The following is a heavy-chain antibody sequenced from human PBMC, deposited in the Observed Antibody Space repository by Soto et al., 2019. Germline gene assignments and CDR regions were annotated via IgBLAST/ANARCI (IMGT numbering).Heavy chain of an antibody. Sequence: QVQLVESGGGVVQPGRSLRLSCAASGFTFSSYAMHWVRQAPGKGLEWVAVISYDGSNKYYADSVKGRFTISRDNSKNTLYLQMNSLRAEDTAVYYCAIVWYDILTGYYNGFDYWGQGTLVTVSS. CDR1: GFTFSSYA. CDR3: AIVWYDILTGYYNGFDY. D-gene: IGHD3-9*01. CDR2: ISYDGSNK. J-gene: IGHJ4*02. V-gene: IGHV3-30-3*01.